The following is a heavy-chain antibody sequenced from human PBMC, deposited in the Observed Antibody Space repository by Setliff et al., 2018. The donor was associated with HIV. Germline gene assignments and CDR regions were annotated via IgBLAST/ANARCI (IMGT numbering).Heavy chain of an antibody. J-gene: IGHJ4*02. CDR3: TTDRPRHLVSTNPPYYFDY. V-gene: IGHV3-23*01. CDR2: ISGSGGST. D-gene: IGHD2-8*02. Sequence: GGSLRLSCAASEFTFRTHAMSWVRQAPGKGLEWVSGISGSGGSTYYADSVKGRFTISRDNSKNTLFLRMTSLRADDTAVYYFTTDRPRHLVSTNPPYYFDYWGQGTLVTVSS. CDR1: EFTFRTHA.